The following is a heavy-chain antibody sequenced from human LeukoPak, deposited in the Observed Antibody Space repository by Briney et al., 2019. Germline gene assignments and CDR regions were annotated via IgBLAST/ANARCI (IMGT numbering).Heavy chain of an antibody. CDR2: IKQDGSEK. CDR3: ARVLWEGDIVVVPAANPLSY. Sequence: GGSLRLSCVASGFTFSDYYMSWVRQPPGKGLEWVANIKQDGSEKYYVDSVKGRFTISRDNAKNSLFLQMNSLRAEDTAVYYCARVLWEGDIVVVPAANPLSYWGQGTLVTVSS. V-gene: IGHV3-7*01. CDR1: GFTFSDYY. D-gene: IGHD2-2*01. J-gene: IGHJ4*02.